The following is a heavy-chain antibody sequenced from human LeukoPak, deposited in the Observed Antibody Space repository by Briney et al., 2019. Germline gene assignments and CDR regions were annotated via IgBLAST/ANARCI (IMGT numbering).Heavy chain of an antibody. V-gene: IGHV1-2*02. J-gene: IGHJ4*02. CDR1: GYTFTGYY. CDR2: INPNSGGT. D-gene: IGHD7-27*01. Sequence: ASVKVSCKASGYTFTGYYMHWVRPAPGQGLEWMGWINPNSGGTNYAQKFQGRVTMTRDTSISTAYMELSRLRSDDTAVYYCARFDLHWGYFDYWGQGTLVTVSS. CDR3: ARFDLHWGYFDY.